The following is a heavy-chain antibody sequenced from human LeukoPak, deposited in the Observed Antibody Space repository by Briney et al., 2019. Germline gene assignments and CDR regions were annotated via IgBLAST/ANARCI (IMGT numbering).Heavy chain of an antibody. CDR2: INHSGST. J-gene: IGHJ4*02. CDR3: ARGPFVGNFWSGYYSDKFDY. V-gene: IGHV4-34*01. Sequence: SETLSLTCAVYGGSFSGYYWSWIRQPPGKGLEWIGEINHSGSTNYNPSLKSRVTISVDTSKNQFSLKLSSVTAADTAVYYCARGPFVGNFWSGYYSDKFDYWGQGTLVTVSS. CDR1: GGSFSGYY. D-gene: IGHD3-3*01.